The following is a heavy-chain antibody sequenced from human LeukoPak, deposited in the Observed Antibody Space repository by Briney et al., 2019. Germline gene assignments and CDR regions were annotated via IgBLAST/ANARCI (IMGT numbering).Heavy chain of an antibody. V-gene: IGHV3-30-3*01. Sequence: GGSLRLSCAASGFTFSSYVMYWVRQAPGKGLEWVAVISYDGSDKNYADSVRGRFTISRDNSKNTLYLQMNSLRAEDTAVYYCARDLILGYSSGFDYWGQGTLVTVSS. CDR1: GFTFSSYV. CDR2: ISYDGSDK. J-gene: IGHJ4*02. CDR3: ARDLILGYSSGFDY. D-gene: IGHD6-19*01.